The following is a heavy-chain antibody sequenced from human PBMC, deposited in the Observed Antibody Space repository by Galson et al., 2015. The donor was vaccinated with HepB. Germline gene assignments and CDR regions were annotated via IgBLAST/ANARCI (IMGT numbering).Heavy chain of an antibody. CDR2: IYPGDSKT. V-gene: IGHV5-51*03. D-gene: IGHD1-26*01. CDR1: GYSFTSYW. J-gene: IGHJ3*02. Sequence: QSGAEVKKPGESLKISCKGSGYSFTSYWIAWVRQMPGKGLEWMGIIYPGDSKTRYSPSFQGQVTISADKSISTAYLQWSRLKASETARYYCARVCCGSDPAFDISGQGTMVTVSS. CDR3: ARVCCGSDPAFDI.